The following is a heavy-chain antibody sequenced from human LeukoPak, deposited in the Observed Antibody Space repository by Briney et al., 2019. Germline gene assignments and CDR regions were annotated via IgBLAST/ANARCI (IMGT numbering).Heavy chain of an antibody. CDR2: IYYSGST. CDR3: ARLRYCRPTSCPAFDY. J-gene: IGHJ4*02. CDR1: GGSISSSSYY. D-gene: IGHD2-2*01. V-gene: IGHV4-39*01. Sequence: PSETLSLTCTVSGGSISSSSYYWGWIRQPPGKGLEWIGSIYYSGSTYYNPSLKGRVTISVDTSKNQFSLKLNSVTAADTAVYYCARLRYCRPTSCPAFDYWGQGALVTVSS.